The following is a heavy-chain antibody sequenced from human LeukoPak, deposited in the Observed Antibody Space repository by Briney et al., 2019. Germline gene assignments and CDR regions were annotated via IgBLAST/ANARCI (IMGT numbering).Heavy chain of an antibody. CDR2: ISAYNGVT. CDR3: ARARGRNYYDSSGYCSDY. V-gene: IGHV1-18*01. CDR1: GYTFTNYG. J-gene: IGHJ4*02. Sequence: ASVKVSCKASGYTFTNYGISWVRQAPGQGLEWMGWISAYNGVTNYAQNLQGRVTMTTDTSTSTAHMELRSLRSDDTAVYYCARARGRNYYDSSGYCSDYWGQGTLVTVSS. D-gene: IGHD3-22*01.